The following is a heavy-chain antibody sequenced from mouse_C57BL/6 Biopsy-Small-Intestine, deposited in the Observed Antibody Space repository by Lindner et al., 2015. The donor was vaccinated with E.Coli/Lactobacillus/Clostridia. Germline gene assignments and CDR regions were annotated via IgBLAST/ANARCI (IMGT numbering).Heavy chain of an antibody. D-gene: IGHD2-4*01. CDR3: ARDEEGRVRDYVWGTHFDC. CDR2: INPSGGTT. J-gene: IGHJ4*01. Sequence: SVKVSCKASGYTFTNYYMHWVRQAPGQGLEWMGIINPSGGTTKYEQKFQGRVTMTRDTSTSTVYMELSSLRSEDTAVYYCARDEEGRVRDYVWGTHFDCWGQGTLVTVSS. CDR1: GYTFTNYY. V-gene: IGHV1S12*01.